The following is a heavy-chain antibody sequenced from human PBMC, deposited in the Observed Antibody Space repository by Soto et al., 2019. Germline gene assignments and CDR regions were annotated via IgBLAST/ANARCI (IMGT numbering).Heavy chain of an antibody. J-gene: IGHJ4*02. V-gene: IGHV3-23*01. CDR1: GFTFNNYA. D-gene: IGHD6-19*01. Sequence: GGSLRLSCAASGFTFNNYAMTWVRQAPGKGLEWVSSISGSSDNTHFADSVKGRFTISRDNSRDTVYLQMSSLGVEDSAVYYCARCLTGSGWCYFEYWGQGTLVTVSS. CDR3: ARCLTGSGWCYFEY. CDR2: ISGSSDNT.